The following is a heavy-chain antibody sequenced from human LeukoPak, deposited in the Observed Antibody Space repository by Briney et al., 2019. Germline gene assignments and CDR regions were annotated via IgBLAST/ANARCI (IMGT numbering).Heavy chain of an antibody. D-gene: IGHD2-15*01. CDR3: EKNIRWLYYFDS. Sequence: GGSLRLSCAASGFTFSSYGMHWVRQAPGKGLEWVAFIRYDGSNKYYADSVKGRFTISRDNSKNTLYLQMNSLRAEDTAVYYWEKNIRWLYYFDSGAREPLFTVSS. CDR1: GFTFSSYG. J-gene: IGHJ4*02. V-gene: IGHV3-30*02. CDR2: IRYDGSNK.